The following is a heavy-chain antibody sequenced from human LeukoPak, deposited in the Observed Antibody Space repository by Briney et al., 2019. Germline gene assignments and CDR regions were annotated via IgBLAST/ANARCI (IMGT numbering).Heavy chain of an antibody. CDR1: GFTFSSYD. Sequence: PGGSLILSCAASGFTFSSYDMHWVRQAPGKGPEWVSAIGTAGDTSYSGSLKCQFSISRENAKSSLYLPVNSLKAGDKDVYYCARGGGGRDIVVVPAAPSTDYYYGMDVWGQGTTVTVSS. CDR3: ARGGGGRDIVVVPAAPSTDYYYGMDV. J-gene: IGHJ6*02. D-gene: IGHD2-2*01. CDR2: IGTAGDT. V-gene: IGHV3-13*04.